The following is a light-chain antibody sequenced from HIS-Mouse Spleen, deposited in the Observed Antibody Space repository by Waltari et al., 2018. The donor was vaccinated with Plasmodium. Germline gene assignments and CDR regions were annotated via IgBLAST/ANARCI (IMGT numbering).Light chain of an antibody. CDR3: CSYAGSRMV. J-gene: IGLJ2*01. Sequence: QSALTQPAPVSGSPGQSITTSSTGTRSAVASHNLVSWSQQHPCKTPKLMIYEGSKPPSGVSNRFSGSKSGNTASLTIAGLQAEDEADYYCCSYAGSRMVFGGGTKLTVL. CDR2: EGS. V-gene: IGLV2-23*01. CDR1: RSAVASHNL.